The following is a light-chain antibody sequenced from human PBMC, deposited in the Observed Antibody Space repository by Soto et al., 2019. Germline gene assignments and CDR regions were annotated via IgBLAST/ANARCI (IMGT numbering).Light chain of an antibody. J-gene: IGKJ1*01. CDR3: QQYINFPWT. V-gene: IGKV1-5*03. Sequence: DIQMTQSPSSLSASVGDRVTITCQASQSISFWLAWYQQKPGTAPKLLIYKASTLESGVPSRLSGSESGTEFTLTISSLQPDDFATYYCQQYINFPWTFGQGTKVDIK. CDR2: KAS. CDR1: QSISFW.